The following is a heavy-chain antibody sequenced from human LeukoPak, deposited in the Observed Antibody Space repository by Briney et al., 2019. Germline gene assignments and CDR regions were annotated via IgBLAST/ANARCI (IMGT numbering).Heavy chain of an antibody. Sequence: GRSLRLSCAASGFNFDDYAMHWVRQAPGKGLEWVSGISWNSGSIGYADSVKGRFTISRDNAKNSLYLQMNSLRAEDTALYYCAKDAYYDILTGYPFDYWGQGTLVTVSS. D-gene: IGHD3-9*01. CDR3: AKDAYYDILTGYPFDY. CDR1: GFNFDDYA. J-gene: IGHJ4*02. V-gene: IGHV3-9*01. CDR2: ISWNSGSI.